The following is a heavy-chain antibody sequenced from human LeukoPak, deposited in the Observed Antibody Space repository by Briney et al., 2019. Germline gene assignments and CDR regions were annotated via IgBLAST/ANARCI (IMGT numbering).Heavy chain of an antibody. CDR1: GYTFTSYG. V-gene: IGHV1-18*01. J-gene: IGHJ4*02. Sequence: ASVKVSCKTSGYTFTSYGISWVRQAPGQGLEWMGWISTYNGNTNFAQKFQGRVTMTTDTSTNTAYMELRSLRSGDTAVYYCARDFFGYSSGWPLTPSDYWGQGTLVTVSS. D-gene: IGHD6-19*01. CDR3: ARDFFGYSSGWPLTPSDY. CDR2: ISTYNGNT.